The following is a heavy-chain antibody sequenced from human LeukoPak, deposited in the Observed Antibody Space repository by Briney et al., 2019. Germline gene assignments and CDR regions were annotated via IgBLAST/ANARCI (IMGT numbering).Heavy chain of an antibody. CDR3: ARDRVRRNYFDY. D-gene: IGHD2-15*01. CDR2: ISSTGGTT. V-gene: IGHV3-23*01. CDR1: GITFSSYG. J-gene: IGHJ4*02. Sequence: GGTLRLSCAASGITFSSYGMSWVRQAPGKGLEWVSSISSTGGTTYYADSVKGRFTISRDNAKNSLYLQMNSLRAEDTAVYYCARDRVRRNYFDYWGQGTLVTVSS.